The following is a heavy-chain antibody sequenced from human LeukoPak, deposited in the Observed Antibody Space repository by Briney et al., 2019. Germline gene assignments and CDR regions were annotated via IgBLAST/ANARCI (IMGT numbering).Heavy chain of an antibody. J-gene: IGHJ4*02. CDR3: ARDGSDY. CDR1: GFTVSSNY. D-gene: IGHD3-10*01. V-gene: IGHV3-53*04. Sequence: GGSLRLSCAASGFTVSSNYMSWVRQAPGKGLEWVSVIYSGGSTYYADSVKGRFTISTHNSKNPLYLQMNSLRAEDTAVYYCARDGSDYWGQGTLVTVSS. CDR2: IYSGGST.